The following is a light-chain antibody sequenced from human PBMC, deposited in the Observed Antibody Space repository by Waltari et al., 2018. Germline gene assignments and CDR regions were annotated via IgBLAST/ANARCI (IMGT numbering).Light chain of an antibody. Sequence: QSVLTQPPSVSEAPRQRVTISCSGSSSNIGKNAVNWYQQLPGKAPKLLIYYDDLLPSGVSERFSGSKSGTSASLAISGLQSEDEADYYCAAWDDSLSGWVFGGGTKLTVL. CDR2: YDD. CDR1: SSNIGKNA. CDR3: AAWDDSLSGWV. J-gene: IGLJ3*02. V-gene: IGLV1-36*01.